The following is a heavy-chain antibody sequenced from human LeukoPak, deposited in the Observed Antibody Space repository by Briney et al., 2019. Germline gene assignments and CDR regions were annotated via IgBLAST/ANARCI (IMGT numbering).Heavy chain of an antibody. D-gene: IGHD5-18*01. Sequence: PGGSLRLSCAASGFTVRSNYMTCVRQAPGEGLEWVSVMYSGDSTYYDDSVKGRFTISRDNSKNKLDLQMNSLRDEDTGVYYCARADGSSSWFVHWGQGTLVTVSS. V-gene: IGHV3-53*01. CDR2: MYSGDST. J-gene: IGHJ5*02. CDR3: ARADGSSSWFVH. CDR1: GFTVRSNY.